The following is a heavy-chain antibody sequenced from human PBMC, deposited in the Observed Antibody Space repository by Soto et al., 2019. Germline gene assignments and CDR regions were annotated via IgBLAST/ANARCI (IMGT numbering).Heavy chain of an antibody. CDR2: VSSVGSTT. V-gene: IGHV3-74*01. Sequence: GGSLRLSCEASGFSFSDDWMHWVRQAPGKGLVWVSSVSSVGSTTDYADSVKGRFTISRDNAKNTLYLQMNSLGAEDTAVYYCVRGKYSGSYFSDYWGQGTLVTVSS. CDR3: VRGKYSGSYFSDY. J-gene: IGHJ4*02. CDR1: GFSFSDDW. D-gene: IGHD1-26*01.